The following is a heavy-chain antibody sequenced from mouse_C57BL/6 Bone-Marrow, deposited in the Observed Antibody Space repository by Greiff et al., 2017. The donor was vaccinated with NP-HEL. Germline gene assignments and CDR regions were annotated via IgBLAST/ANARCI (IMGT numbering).Heavy chain of an antibody. CDR3: TRALLPRYFDV. CDR2: IYPGSGST. Sequence: QVQLQQSGAELVKPGASVKMSCKASGYTFTSYWITWVKQRPGQGLEWIGDIYPGSGSTNYTAKFKSKATLTVDTSSSTAYMQLSSLTSEDTAVYYCTRALLPRYFDVWGPGTTVTVSS. D-gene: IGHD5-5*01. J-gene: IGHJ1*01. V-gene: IGHV1-55*01. CDR1: GYTFTSYW.